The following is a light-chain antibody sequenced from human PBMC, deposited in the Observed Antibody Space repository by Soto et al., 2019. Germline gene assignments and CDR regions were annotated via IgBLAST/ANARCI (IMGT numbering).Light chain of an antibody. V-gene: IGLV1-40*01. CDR2: NYV. CDR1: SSNIGAGYG. J-gene: IGLJ2*01. CDR3: QSYDSNLSGSL. Sequence: QSVLTQPPSVSGAPGQRVTISCAGTSSNIGAGYGVHWYQQLPGRAPKLLIHNYVNRPSGVPDRFSGSKSGTSASLAITGLQGEDEGDYYCQSYDSNLSGSLLGGGTKLSVL.